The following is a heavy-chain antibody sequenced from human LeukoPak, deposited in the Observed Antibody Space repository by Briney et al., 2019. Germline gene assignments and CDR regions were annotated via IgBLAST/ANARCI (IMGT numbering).Heavy chain of an antibody. J-gene: IGHJ4*02. CDR3: AKYDFSGGDY. V-gene: IGHV3-30*18. Sequence: RSLRLSCAASGFTFSSYGMHWVRQAPGKGLEWVAVISYDGSNKYYADSVKGRFTISRDNSKSTLYLQMNSLRAEDTAVYYCAKYDFSGGDYWGQGTLVTVSS. D-gene: IGHD3-3*01. CDR2: ISYDGSNK. CDR1: GFTFSSYG.